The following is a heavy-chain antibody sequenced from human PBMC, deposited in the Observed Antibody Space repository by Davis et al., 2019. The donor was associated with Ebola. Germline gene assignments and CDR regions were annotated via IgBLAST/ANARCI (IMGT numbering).Heavy chain of an antibody. CDR3: AGEVLASFDY. V-gene: IGHV3-48*02. J-gene: IGHJ4*02. CDR2: ISSSSSTI. Sequence: GESLKISCAASGFTFSSYSMNWVRQAPGKGLEWVSYISSSSSTIYYADSVKGRFTISRDNAKNSLYLQMNSLRDEDTAVYYCAGEVLASFDYLGQGTLVTVSS. CDR1: GFTFSSYS. D-gene: IGHD4/OR15-4a*01.